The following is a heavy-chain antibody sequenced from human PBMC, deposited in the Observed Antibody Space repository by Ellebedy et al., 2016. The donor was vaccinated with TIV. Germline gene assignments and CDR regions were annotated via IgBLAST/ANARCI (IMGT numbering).Heavy chain of an antibody. CDR3: ARFILVKGGDAFDI. CDR2: IYYSGST. CDR1: GGSISSYY. D-gene: IGHD2-21*01. V-gene: IGHV4-59*01. J-gene: IGHJ3*02. Sequence: SETLSLTCTVSGGSISSYYWSWIRQPPGKGLEWIGYIYYSGSTNYNPSLKSRVTISVDTSKNQFSLKLSSVTAADTAVYYCARFILVKGGDAFDIWGQGTMVTVSS.